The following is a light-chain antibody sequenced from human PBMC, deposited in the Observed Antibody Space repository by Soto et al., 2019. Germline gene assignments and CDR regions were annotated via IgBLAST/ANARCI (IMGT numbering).Light chain of an antibody. V-gene: IGKV3-20*01. CDR1: QSVSNNY. CDR2: GAS. CDR3: QQYGSSGT. Sequence: ESVLTQSPGTLSLSKGERSTLSCRASQSVSNNYLAWYQQKPGQAPRLLIYGASNRATGIPDRFSGSGSGTDFTLTISRLEPEDFAVYYCQQYGSSGTFGQGTNVDIK. J-gene: IGKJ1*01.